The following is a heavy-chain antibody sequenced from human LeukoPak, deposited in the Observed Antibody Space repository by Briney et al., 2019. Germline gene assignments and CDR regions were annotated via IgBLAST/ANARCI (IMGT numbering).Heavy chain of an antibody. V-gene: IGHV4-39*01. Sequence: SGTLSLTCTVSGGSISSYYWGWIRQPPGKGLEWIGSIYYSGSTYYNPSLKSRVTISVDTSKNQFSLKLSSVTAADTAVYYCARHGRAVAGLGYWGQGTLVTVSS. CDR2: IYYSGST. CDR3: ARHGRAVAGLGY. CDR1: GGSISSYY. J-gene: IGHJ4*02. D-gene: IGHD6-19*01.